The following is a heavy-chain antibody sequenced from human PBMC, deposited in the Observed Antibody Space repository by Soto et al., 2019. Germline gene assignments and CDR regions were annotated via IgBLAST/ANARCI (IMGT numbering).Heavy chain of an antibody. Sequence: SETLSLTCTVSGGSISSYYWSWIRQPPGKGLEWIGYIYYSGSTNYNPSLKSRVTISVDTSKNQFSLKLSSVTAADTAVYYCASTDSGYDYYFDYWGQGTLVTVSS. V-gene: IGHV4-59*08. CDR3: ASTDSGYDYYFDY. J-gene: IGHJ4*02. CDR2: IYYSGST. CDR1: GGSISSYY. D-gene: IGHD5-12*01.